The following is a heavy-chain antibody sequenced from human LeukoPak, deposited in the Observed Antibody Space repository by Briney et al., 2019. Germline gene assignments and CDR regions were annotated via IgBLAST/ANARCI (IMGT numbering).Heavy chain of an antibody. CDR2: IYYSGST. D-gene: IGHD6-19*01. J-gene: IGHJ4*02. CDR3: ARRTYSSGWIFDY. Sequence: NPSETLSLTCTVSGGSISSYYWSWIRQPPGKGLEWLGYIYYSGSTNYNPSLKSRVTISVDTSKNQFSLKLSSVTAADTAVYYCARRTYSSGWIFDYWGQGTLVTVSS. CDR1: GGSISSYY. V-gene: IGHV4-59*01.